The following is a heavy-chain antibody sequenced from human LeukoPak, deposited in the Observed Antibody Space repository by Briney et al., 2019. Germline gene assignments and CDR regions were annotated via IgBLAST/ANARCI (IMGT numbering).Heavy chain of an antibody. Sequence: GESLQISCKGSGYNFTSYWIGWVRQMPGKGLEWMGIIYPGNSDTRYSPSFQGQVTLSADKSISTAYLQWTSLEASDTDMYYCARNFRPWSYYGSGTGYYYYMDVWGKGTTVTVSS. V-gene: IGHV5-51*01. J-gene: IGHJ6*03. CDR2: IYPGNSDT. CDR1: GYNFTSYW. D-gene: IGHD3-10*01. CDR3: ARNFRPWSYYGSGTGYYYYMDV.